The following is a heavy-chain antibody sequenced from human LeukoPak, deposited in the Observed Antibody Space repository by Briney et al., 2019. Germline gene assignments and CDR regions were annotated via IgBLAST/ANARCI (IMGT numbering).Heavy chain of an antibody. Sequence: SGGSLRLSCTASGFSFSGYHMHWVRQAPGKGLEGVAFIRYDGSDTYYADSVKGRFTISRDNSKNTLYLQMNSLRSEDTAVYYCARASRATCSGAFCYHFDSWGPGTLVTVYS. CDR2: IRYDGSDT. CDR3: ARASRATCSGAFCYHFDS. J-gene: IGHJ4*02. V-gene: IGHV3-30*02. D-gene: IGHD2-15*01. CDR1: GFSFSGYH.